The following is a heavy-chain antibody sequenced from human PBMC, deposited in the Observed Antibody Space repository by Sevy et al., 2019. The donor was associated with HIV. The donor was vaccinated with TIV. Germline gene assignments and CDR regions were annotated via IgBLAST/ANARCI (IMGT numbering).Heavy chain of an antibody. J-gene: IGHJ4*02. CDR3: AKDQGYNWNTEGFFDY. CDR1: AFSFSTNG. CDR2: IRYDGSNK. Sequence: GGSLRLSCAASAFSFSTNGMHWVRQAPGKGLEWVAFIRYDGSNKFYTDSVKGRFPISRDNSKNTLYLQMNSLTTEDTAVYYCAKDQGYNWNTEGFFDYWGQGTLVTVSS. D-gene: IGHD1-20*01. V-gene: IGHV3-30*02.